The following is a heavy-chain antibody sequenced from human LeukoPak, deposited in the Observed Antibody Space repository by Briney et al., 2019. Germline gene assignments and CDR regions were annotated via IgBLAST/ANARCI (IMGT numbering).Heavy chain of an antibody. Sequence: SGGSLRLSCAASGFTFSSYGMHWVRQAPGKGLEWVAFIRYDGSNKYYADSVKGRFTISRDNSKNTLYLQMNSLRAEDTAVYYCAKEYFDAHYYYYYGMDVWGQGTTVTVSS. CDR1: GFTFSSYG. J-gene: IGHJ6*02. CDR3: AKEYFDAHYYYYYGMDV. D-gene: IGHD3-9*01. V-gene: IGHV3-30*02. CDR2: IRYDGSNK.